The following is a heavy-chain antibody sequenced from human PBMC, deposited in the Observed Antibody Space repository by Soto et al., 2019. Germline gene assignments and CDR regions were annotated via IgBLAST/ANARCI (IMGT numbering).Heavy chain of an antibody. D-gene: IGHD4-4*01. CDR1: GFIFNAYA. CDR2: IGGSGGNT. Sequence: EVQLVESGGGLVQPGGSLRLSCAASGFIFNAYAMTWVRQAPGKGLEWVSAIGGSGGNTYYAASVKGRFTISRDNSKDTVDLEMNRLGVDDTPVYFCARVASDYINSADHWGQGILVAV. CDR3: ARVASDYINSADH. J-gene: IGHJ4*02. V-gene: IGHV3-23*04.